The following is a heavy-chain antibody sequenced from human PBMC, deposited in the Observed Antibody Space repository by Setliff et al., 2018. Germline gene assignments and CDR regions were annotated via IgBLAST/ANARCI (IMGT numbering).Heavy chain of an antibody. V-gene: IGHV3-13*01. CDR3: AKRGPYCSGGTCHYYFDY. CDR2: IGTVGHT. Sequence: GGSLRLSCAASGFTFSRYDMHWFRQGTGKRLEWVSAIGTVGHTYYPDSVKGRFTISRDNSKNTVYLDVNSLRAEDTAVYYCAKRGPYCSGGTCHYYFDYWGQGTLVTVSS. D-gene: IGHD2-15*01. CDR1: GFTFSRYD. J-gene: IGHJ4*02.